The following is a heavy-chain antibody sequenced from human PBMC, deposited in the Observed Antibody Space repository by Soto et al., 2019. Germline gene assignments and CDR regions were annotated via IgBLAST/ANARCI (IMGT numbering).Heavy chain of an antibody. V-gene: IGHV3-49*03. CDR2: IRSKAYGGTT. CDR3: TRARSTMVQLYFQH. J-gene: IGHJ1*01. Sequence: GGSLRLSCTASGFTFGDYAMSWFRQAPGKGLEWVGFIRSKAYGGTTEYAASVKGRFTISRDDSKSIAYLQMNSLKTEDTAVYYCTRARSTMVQLYFQHWGQGTLVTISS. D-gene: IGHD3-10*01. CDR1: GFTFGDYA.